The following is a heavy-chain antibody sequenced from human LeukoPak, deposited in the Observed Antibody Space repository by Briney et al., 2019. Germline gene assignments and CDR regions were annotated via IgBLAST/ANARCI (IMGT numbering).Heavy chain of an antibody. D-gene: IGHD6-19*01. CDR2: ISGSGGST. CDR1: GFTFSSYA. Sequence: PGGSLRLSCAASGFTFSSYAMSWVRQAPGKGLEWVSAISGSGGSTYYADSVKGGFTISRENSKNTLYLQMNSLRAEDTAVYYCAKVSISSGWYSAFDYWGQGTLVTVSS. V-gene: IGHV3-23*01. J-gene: IGHJ4*02. CDR3: AKVSISSGWYSAFDY.